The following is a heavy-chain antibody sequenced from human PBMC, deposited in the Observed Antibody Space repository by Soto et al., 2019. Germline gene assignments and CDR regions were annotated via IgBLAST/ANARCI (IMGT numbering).Heavy chain of an antibody. CDR2: YVPEDGKT. CDR3: ATGVGWGYIFGLQY. D-gene: IGHD5-18*01. Sequence: ASVKVSCKISGSTLSEFSMHWVRQAPGKGLEWMGGYVPEDGKTIYAPKFQDRVIMTEDTSTDTASMGLNSLRSEDTAVYFCATGVGWGYIFGLQYWGQGTPVTVSS. CDR1: GSTLSEFS. V-gene: IGHV1-24*01. J-gene: IGHJ4*02.